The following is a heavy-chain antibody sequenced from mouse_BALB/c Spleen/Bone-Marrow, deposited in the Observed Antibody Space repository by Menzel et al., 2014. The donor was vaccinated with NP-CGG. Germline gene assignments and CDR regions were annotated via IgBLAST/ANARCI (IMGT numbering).Heavy chain of an antibody. CDR2: ISSGGNT. J-gene: IGHJ3*01. CDR3: ARGGELRPWFAY. V-gene: IGHV5-6-5*01. D-gene: IGHD2-4*01. Sequence: DVQLVESGGGLVKPGGSLKLSCAASGFTFSSYAMSWVRQTPEKRLEWVASISSGGNTYYPDSMKGRFTISRDNARNILYLQMSSPRSEDTAMYYCARGGELRPWFAYWGQGTLVTVSA. CDR1: GFTFSSYA.